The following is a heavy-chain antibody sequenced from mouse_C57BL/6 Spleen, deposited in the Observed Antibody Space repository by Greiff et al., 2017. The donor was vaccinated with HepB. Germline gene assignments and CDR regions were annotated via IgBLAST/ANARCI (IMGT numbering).Heavy chain of an antibody. Sequence: VKLKQSGAELVRPGASVTLSCKASGYTFTDYEMHWVKQTPVHGLEWIGAIDPETGGTAYNQKFKGKAILTADKSSSTAYMELRSLTSEDSAVYYFSTYYFDYWGQGTTLTVSS. J-gene: IGHJ2*01. CDR1: GYTFTDYE. CDR3: STYYFDY. V-gene: IGHV1-15*01. CDR2: IDPETGGT. D-gene: IGHD1-1*01.